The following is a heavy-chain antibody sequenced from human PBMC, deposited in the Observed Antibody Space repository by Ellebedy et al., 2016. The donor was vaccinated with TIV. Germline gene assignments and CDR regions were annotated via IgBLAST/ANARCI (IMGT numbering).Heavy chain of an antibody. CDR2: ISRSGGST. D-gene: IGHD6-13*01. CDR3: ANVYSSTWADS. CDR1: TFTFSGYA. V-gene: IGHV3-23*01. J-gene: IGHJ4*02. Sequence: GESLKISCAASTFTFSGYAMSWVRQAPGKGLEWVSAISRSGGSTYYAGSVKGRFTISRDNSKDTLYLQMNSLRAEDTAVYYCANVYSSTWADSWGQGTLVTVSS.